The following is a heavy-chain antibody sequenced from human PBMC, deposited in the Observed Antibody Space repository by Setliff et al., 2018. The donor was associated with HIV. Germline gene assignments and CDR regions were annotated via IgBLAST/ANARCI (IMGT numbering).Heavy chain of an antibody. CDR3: ATRGRDLGFDY. Sequence: SVKVSCKGSGGTLSSYAISWVRQAPGQGLEWMGGIIPMFGTVNYAQNFQGRLTITADEYTGTAYMELSSLRSEDTAVYYCATRGRDLGFDYWGQGTLVTGLL. V-gene: IGHV1-69*13. J-gene: IGHJ4*02. D-gene: IGHD1-1*01. CDR2: IIPMFGTV. CDR1: GGTLSSYA.